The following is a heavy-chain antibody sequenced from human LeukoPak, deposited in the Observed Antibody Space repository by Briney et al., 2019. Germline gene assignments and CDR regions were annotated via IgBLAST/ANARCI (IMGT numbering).Heavy chain of an antibody. CDR3: ARDPGSGYEEHFDY. CDR2: ISGSGTVT. V-gene: IGHV3-48*03. D-gene: IGHD5-12*01. J-gene: IGHJ4*02. CDR1: GFTFSSYE. Sequence: GGSLRLSCAASGFTFSSYEMNWVRQAPGKGLEWISYISGSGTVTHYADSVEGRFTISRDNTKNSLYLQMNSLRGEDTAVYYCARDPGSGYEEHFDYWGQGTLVTVSS.